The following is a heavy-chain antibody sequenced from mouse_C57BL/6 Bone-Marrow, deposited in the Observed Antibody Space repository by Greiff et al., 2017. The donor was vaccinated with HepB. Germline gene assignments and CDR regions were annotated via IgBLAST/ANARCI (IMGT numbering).Heavy chain of an antibody. D-gene: IGHD1-1*01. CDR3: VSPYYGSSLYYAMDY. CDR1: GFTFSDYY. V-gene: IGHV5-12*01. CDR2: ISNGGGST. J-gene: IGHJ4*01. Sequence: EVHLVESGGGLVQPGGSLKLSCAASGFTFSDYYMYWVRQTPEKRLEWVAYISNGGGSTYYPDTVKGRFTISRDNAKNTLYLQMSRLKSEDTAMYYCVSPYYGSSLYYAMDYWGQGTSVTVSS.